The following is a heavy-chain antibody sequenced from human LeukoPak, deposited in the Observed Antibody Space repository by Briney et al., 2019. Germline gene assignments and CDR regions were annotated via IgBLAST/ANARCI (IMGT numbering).Heavy chain of an antibody. CDR1: GFTFSSYG. CDR2: IWYDGSNK. D-gene: IGHD3-3*01. J-gene: IGHJ6*03. V-gene: IGHV3-33*06. CDR3: AKSSVDFWSGYYTYYYYMDV. Sequence: GRSLRPSCAASGFTFSSYGMHWVRQAPGKGLEWVAVIWYDGSNKYYADSVKGRFTISRDNSKNTLYLQMNSLRAEDTAVYYCAKSSVDFWSGYYTYYYYMDVWGKGTTVTVSS.